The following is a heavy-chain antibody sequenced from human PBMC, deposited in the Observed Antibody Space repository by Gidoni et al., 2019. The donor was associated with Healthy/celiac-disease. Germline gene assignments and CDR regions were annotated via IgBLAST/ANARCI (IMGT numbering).Heavy chain of an antibody. CDR2: ISSSSSYM. V-gene: IGHV3-21*01. D-gene: IGHD2-2*01. CDR1: GLPSSRYR. Sequence: EVQLVESGRGLVKHGGSLRLSCAASGLPSSRYRLNWVSQAPGKGREWVSSISSSSSYMYYADSVKGRFTISRDNAKNSLYLQMNSLRAEETAVYYCAREHCSSTSCYPYYYYYGMDVWGQGTTVTVSS. CDR3: AREHCSSTSCYPYYYYYGMDV. J-gene: IGHJ6*02.